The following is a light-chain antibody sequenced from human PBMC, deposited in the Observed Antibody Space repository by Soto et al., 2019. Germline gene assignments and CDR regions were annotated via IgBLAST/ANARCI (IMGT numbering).Light chain of an antibody. J-gene: IGKJ2*01. Sequence: IQMPRSSSRLSGSVGDRVTIPCLASPTISSWLAWYQQKPGKAPKLLIYKASTLKSGVPSRFSGTESGTDSTPPNPSVLSEDLATSFWLQYKTFSYTFGQGTQLDIK. CDR1: PTISSW. CDR2: KAS. V-gene: IGKV1-5*03. CDR3: LQYKTFSYT.